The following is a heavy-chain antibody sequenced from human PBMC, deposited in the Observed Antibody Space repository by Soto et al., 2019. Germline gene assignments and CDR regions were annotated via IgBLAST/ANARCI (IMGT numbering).Heavy chain of an antibody. CDR2: ISTTGAYI. D-gene: IGHD6-13*01. Sequence: GGSLRLSCAASGFTFNNYNMNWVRQAPGKGLEWVSSISTTGAYIQYADSVKGRFTISRDNAKNSLYLQMNSLRAEDTAVYYCARDSSSWSICFDPWGQGTLVTVSS. V-gene: IGHV3-21*01. CDR3: ARDSSSWSICFDP. CDR1: GFTFNNYN. J-gene: IGHJ5*02.